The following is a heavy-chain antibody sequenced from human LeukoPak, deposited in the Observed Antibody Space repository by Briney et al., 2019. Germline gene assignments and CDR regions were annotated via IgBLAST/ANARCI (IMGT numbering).Heavy chain of an antibody. J-gene: IGHJ4*02. Sequence: SETLSLTCTVSGGSISSYYWSWIRQPPGKGLEWIGYIYYSGSTNYNPSLKSRVTISVDTSENQFSLKLSSVTAADTAVYYCARGSGYYSPLDYWGQGTLVTVSS. CDR2: IYYSGST. V-gene: IGHV4-59*01. D-gene: IGHD3-22*01. CDR1: GGSISSYY. CDR3: ARGSGYYSPLDY.